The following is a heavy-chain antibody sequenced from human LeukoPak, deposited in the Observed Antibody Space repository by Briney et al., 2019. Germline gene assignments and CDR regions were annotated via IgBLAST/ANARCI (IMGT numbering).Heavy chain of an antibody. Sequence: GGSLRLSCAASGFTFSSYAMSWVRQAPGKGLEWVSAIYTGGSTYYADSVKGRFTLSRDNSKNTLYLQMSSLRAEDTAVYYCARDVSGSSWFDYWGQGTLVTVSS. V-gene: IGHV3-53*01. CDR1: GFTFSSYA. J-gene: IGHJ4*02. CDR2: IYTGGST. CDR3: ARDVSGSSWFDY. D-gene: IGHD6-13*01.